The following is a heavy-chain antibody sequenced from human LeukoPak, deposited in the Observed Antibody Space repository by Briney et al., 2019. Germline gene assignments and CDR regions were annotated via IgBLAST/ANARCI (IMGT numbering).Heavy chain of an antibody. J-gene: IGHJ4*02. CDR3: ASPPGRPNGD. D-gene: IGHD7-27*01. CDR2: ISYDGSSR. Sequence: GGSRRLSCAAPGSGSSNYPMRWVRQAQGKGREWVATISYDGSSRYSAASVKGRFTISRDNSKNTLSLQMNSLRVEDTAMYYCASPPGRPNGDWGQGTLVTVSS. V-gene: IGHV3-30*04. CDR1: GSGSSNYP.